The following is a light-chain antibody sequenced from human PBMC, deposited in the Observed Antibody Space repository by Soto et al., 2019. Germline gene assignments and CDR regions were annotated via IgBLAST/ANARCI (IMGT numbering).Light chain of an antibody. CDR3: QQSYSTPLT. Sequence: DIQMTQSPSTLSASVGDRVIITFRSSESVSSWLAWYQQKAGKAPKLLIYDTSRLQSGVPSRCSGSGSGTEITLTISSLQADDFATYFCQQSYSTPLTFGGGTKVDIK. J-gene: IGKJ4*01. V-gene: IGKV1-5*01. CDR2: DTS. CDR1: ESVSSW.